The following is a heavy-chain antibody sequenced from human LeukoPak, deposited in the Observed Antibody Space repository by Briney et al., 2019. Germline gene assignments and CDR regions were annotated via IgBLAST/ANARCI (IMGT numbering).Heavy chain of an antibody. V-gene: IGHV3-11*01. CDR3: ARGGGGRLPSYYYYYMDV. CDR2: ISNRGSTV. J-gene: IGHJ6*03. D-gene: IGHD2-15*01. CDR1: GFTFSDYY. Sequence: GGSLRLSCAASGFTFSDYYMTWIRQAPGKGLEFVSYISNRGSTVYYAESVEGRFTMTRDSAKDSVFLLMNSLRVEDTAVYYCARGGGGRLPSYYYYYMDVWGKGTTVTVSS.